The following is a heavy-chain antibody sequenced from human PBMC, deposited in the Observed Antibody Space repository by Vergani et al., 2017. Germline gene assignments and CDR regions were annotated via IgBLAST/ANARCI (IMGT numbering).Heavy chain of an antibody. CDR1: GGSISSGSYY. CDR3: ARERVTIVATIDY. D-gene: IGHD5-12*01. V-gene: IGHV4-61*02. CDR2: IYTSGST. J-gene: IGHJ4*02. Sequence: QLQLQESGPGLVKPSETLSLTCTVSGGSISSGSYYWSWIRQPAGKGLEWIGRIYTSGSTNYNPSLKSRVTISVDTSKNQFSLKLSSVTAADTAVYYCARERVTIVATIDYWGQGTLVTVSS.